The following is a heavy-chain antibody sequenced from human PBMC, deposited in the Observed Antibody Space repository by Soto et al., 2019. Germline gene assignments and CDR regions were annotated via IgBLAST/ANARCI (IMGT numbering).Heavy chain of an antibody. CDR1: GGTFSSYT. V-gene: IGHV1-69*02. D-gene: IGHD3-22*01. CDR3: ARARHYYESSGYYYYFDY. Sequence: QVQLVQSGAEVKKPGSSAKVSCKASGGTFSSYTISWVRQAPGQGLEWMGRIIPILGIANYAQKFQGRVLLTADKSKRPAYMELSSLSSEETAVYYCARARHYYESSGYYYYFDYWGQGTLVTVSS. CDR2: IIPILGIA. J-gene: IGHJ4*02.